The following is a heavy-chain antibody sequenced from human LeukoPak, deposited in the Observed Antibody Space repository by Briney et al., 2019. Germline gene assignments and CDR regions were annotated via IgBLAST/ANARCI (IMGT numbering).Heavy chain of an antibody. CDR2: ISGSGGST. D-gene: IGHD5-12*01. J-gene: IGHJ4*02. V-gene: IGHV3-23*01. Sequence: GGSLRLSCATSGFTVSSNYMSWVRQAPGKGLEWVSAISGSGGSTYYADSVKGRFTISRDNSKNTLYLQMNSLRAEDTAVYYCAKDRNARGYSGYLNFDYWGQGTLVTVSS. CDR1: GFTVSSNY. CDR3: AKDRNARGYSGYLNFDY.